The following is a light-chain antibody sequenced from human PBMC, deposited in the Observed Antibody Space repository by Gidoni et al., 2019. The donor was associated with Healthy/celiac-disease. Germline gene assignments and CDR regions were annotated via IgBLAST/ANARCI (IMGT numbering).Light chain of an antibody. V-gene: IGLV3-27*01. Sequence: SYDLTQPSSVSVSPGQTARITCSGDVLAKKNYARWFQQKPGQPPVLVIYKDSERPPGIPERFSGSSSGTTVTLTISGAQVEDEADYYCYSAADNNRVFGGGTKLTVL. CDR2: KDS. J-gene: IGLJ2*01. CDR3: YSAADNNRV. CDR1: VLAKKNY.